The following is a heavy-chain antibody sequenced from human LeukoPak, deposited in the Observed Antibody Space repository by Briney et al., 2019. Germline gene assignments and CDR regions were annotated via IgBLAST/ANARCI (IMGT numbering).Heavy chain of an antibody. Sequence: SETLSLTCTVSGGSISSYYWSWIRQPPGKGLEWIGYIYYSGSTNYNPSLKSRVTISVDTSKNQFSLKLSSVTAADTAVYYCARGRGAYYYGSGNLYNWFDPWGQGTLVTISS. CDR3: ARGRGAYYYGSGNLYNWFDP. J-gene: IGHJ5*02. D-gene: IGHD3-10*01. CDR1: GGSISSYY. CDR2: IYYSGST. V-gene: IGHV4-59*01.